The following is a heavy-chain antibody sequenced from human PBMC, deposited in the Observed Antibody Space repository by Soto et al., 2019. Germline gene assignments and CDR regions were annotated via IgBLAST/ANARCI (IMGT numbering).Heavy chain of an antibody. CDR2: ISYDGSNK. CDR1: GFTFISYG. J-gene: IGHJ4*02. CDR3: AKATHTYIVVAYFDY. Sequence: PWGSLRLSCAASGFTFISYGIHCFRQSAFKGLEWVAVISYDGSNKYYADSVKGRFTISRDNSKNTLYLQMNSLRAEDTAVYYCAKATHTYIVVAYFDYWGQGTLVTVSS. V-gene: IGHV3-30*18. D-gene: IGHD2-2*01.